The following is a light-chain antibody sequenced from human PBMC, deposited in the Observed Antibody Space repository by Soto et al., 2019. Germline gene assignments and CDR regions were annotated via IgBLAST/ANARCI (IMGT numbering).Light chain of an antibody. CDR1: QSINSN. V-gene: IGKV3-15*01. Sequence: VMTQSPATLSVSPGERATLSCTASQSINSNLAWYQQRPGQAPRLLIYGASTRATGIPARFSGSGSGTEFTLTISSLQSEDFADYYCQQYNNWWTFGQGTKVEIK. CDR3: QQYNNWWT. J-gene: IGKJ1*01. CDR2: GAS.